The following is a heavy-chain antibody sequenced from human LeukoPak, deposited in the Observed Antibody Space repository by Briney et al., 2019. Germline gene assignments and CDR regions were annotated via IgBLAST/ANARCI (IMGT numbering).Heavy chain of an antibody. CDR1: GFTFSSYA. Sequence: GGSLRLSCAASGFTFSSYAMSWVRQAPGKGLEWVSAISGSGGSTYYADSVKGRFTISRDNSKNTLYLQMNSLRAEDTALYYCASASAGTFGYYFDYWGQGTLVTVSS. CDR2: ISGSGGST. V-gene: IGHV3-23*01. J-gene: IGHJ4*02. D-gene: IGHD3-10*01. CDR3: ASASAGTFGYYFDY.